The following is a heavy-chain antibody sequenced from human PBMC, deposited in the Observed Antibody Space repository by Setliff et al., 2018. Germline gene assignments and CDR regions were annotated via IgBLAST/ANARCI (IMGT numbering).Heavy chain of an antibody. CDR2: VYHSGGT. CDR3: ARGSYYDSSGYSPDFLDY. J-gene: IGHJ4*02. V-gene: IGHV4-39*01. Sequence: SETLSLICTVSGGSISSGSDYWAWIRQPPGKGLEWLGTVYHSGGTYYNPSLKSRVTMSVDTSKNLFSLKLNSVTAADTAVYYCARGSYYDSSGYSPDFLDYWGQGTLVTVSS. D-gene: IGHD3-22*01. CDR1: GGSISSGSDY.